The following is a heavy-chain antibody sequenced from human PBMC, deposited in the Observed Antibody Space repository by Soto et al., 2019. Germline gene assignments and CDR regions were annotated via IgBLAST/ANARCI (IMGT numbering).Heavy chain of an antibody. V-gene: IGHV4-59*08. CDR3: ARQLGYCSSTSCYSMLIDP. CDR2: IYYSGST. CDR1: GGSISSYY. D-gene: IGHD2-2*01. Sequence: SETLSLTCTVSGGSISSYYWSWIRQPPGKGLEWIGYIYYSGSTNYNPSLKSRVTISVDTSKNQFSLKLSSVTAADTAVYYCARQLGYCSSTSCYSMLIDPWGQGTLVTVSS. J-gene: IGHJ5*02.